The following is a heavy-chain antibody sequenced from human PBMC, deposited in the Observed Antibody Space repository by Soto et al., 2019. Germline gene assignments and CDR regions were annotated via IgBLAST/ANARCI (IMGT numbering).Heavy chain of an antibody. J-gene: IGHJ4*02. D-gene: IGHD3-3*01. CDR2: INPSGGST. CDR1: GYTFTSYY. CDR3: ARGIRILGVGPSYYFDY. Sequence: ASVKVSCKASGYTFTSYYMHWVRQAPGQGLEWMGIINPSGGSTSYAQKFQGRVTMTRDTSTSTVYMELSSLRSEDTAVYYCARGIRILGVGPSYYFDYWGQGPLVTVSS. V-gene: IGHV1-46*03.